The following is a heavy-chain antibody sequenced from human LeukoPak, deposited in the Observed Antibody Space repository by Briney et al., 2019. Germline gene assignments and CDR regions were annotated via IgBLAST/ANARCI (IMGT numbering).Heavy chain of an antibody. Sequence: PGGSLRLSCAASGFTFSSYGMHWVRQAPGKGLEWVAVIWYGGSNKYYADSVKGRFTISRDNSKNTLYLQMNSLRAEDTAVYYCAKGEDYMDVWGKGTTVTVSS. CDR2: IWYGGSNK. CDR1: GFTFSSYG. CDR3: AKGEDYMDV. V-gene: IGHV3-30*02. J-gene: IGHJ6*03.